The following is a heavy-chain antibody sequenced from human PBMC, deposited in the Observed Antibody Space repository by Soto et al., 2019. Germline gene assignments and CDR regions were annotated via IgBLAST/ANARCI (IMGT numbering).Heavy chain of an antibody. Sequence: GGSLRLSCAASGFTFSSYAMSWVRQAPGKGLEWVSAISGSGGSTYYADSVKGRFTISRDNSKNTMYLQMNSLRAEDTAVYYCATGSGWYTLFYYYYGMDVWGQGTTVTVSS. V-gene: IGHV3-23*01. CDR1: GFTFSSYA. CDR2: ISGSGGST. J-gene: IGHJ6*02. CDR3: ATGSGWYTLFYYYYGMDV. D-gene: IGHD6-19*01.